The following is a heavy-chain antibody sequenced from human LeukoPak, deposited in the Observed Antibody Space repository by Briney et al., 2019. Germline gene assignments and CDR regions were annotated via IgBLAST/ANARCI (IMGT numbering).Heavy chain of an antibody. V-gene: IGHV3-33*06. J-gene: IGHJ4*02. CDR3: AKSNGEYQHAFDY. D-gene: IGHD2-2*01. CDR2: IWYDGSNK. Sequence: GGSLRLSCAASGFTFSSYGMHWVRQAPGKGLEWVAVIWYDGSNKYYAGSVKGRFTISRDNSKNTLYLQMNSLRAEDTAVYYCAKSNGEYQHAFDYWGQGTLVTVSS. CDR1: GFTFSSYG.